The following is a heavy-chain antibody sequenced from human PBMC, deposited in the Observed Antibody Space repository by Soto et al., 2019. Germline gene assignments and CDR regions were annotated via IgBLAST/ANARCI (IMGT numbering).Heavy chain of an antibody. Sequence: QVQLVQSGAEVKKPGASVKVSCKASGYAFNSYEINWVRQATGQGLEWMGWMNPNSGDTGYAQKFQGRVTMTRNTSISTAYMELSSLRSEDTAVYYCARGELLWFGELLRWGQGTLVTVSS. CDR2: MNPNSGDT. J-gene: IGHJ4*02. CDR1: GYAFNSYE. CDR3: ARGELLWFGELLR. D-gene: IGHD3-10*01. V-gene: IGHV1-8*01.